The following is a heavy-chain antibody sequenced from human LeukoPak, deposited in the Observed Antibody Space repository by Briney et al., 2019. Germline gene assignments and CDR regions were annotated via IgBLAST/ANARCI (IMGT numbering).Heavy chain of an antibody. CDR3: AKATVRGIIVTSAAQFDY. J-gene: IGHJ4*02. Sequence: PGGSLRLSCAASGFTFSSYAMSWVRQAPGKGLEWVSAISGSGGSTHYADSVKGRFTISRDNSKNTLYLQMNSLRAEDTAVYYCAKATVRGIIVTSAAQFDYWGQGTLVTVSS. V-gene: IGHV3-23*01. CDR2: ISGSGGST. CDR1: GFTFSSYA. D-gene: IGHD3-10*01.